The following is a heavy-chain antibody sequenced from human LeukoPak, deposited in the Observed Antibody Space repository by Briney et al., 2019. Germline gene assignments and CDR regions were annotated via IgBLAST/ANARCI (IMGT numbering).Heavy chain of an antibody. D-gene: IGHD5-18*01. CDR3: ARGRGYSYGFPGLTNWFDP. J-gene: IGHJ5*02. Sequence: ASVKVSCKASGYTFTGYYMHWVRQATGQGLEWMGWMNPNSGNTGYAQKFQGRVTMTRNTSISTAYMELSSLRSEDTAVYYCARGRGYSYGFPGLTNWFDPWGQGTLVTVSS. CDR1: GYTFTGYY. CDR2: MNPNSGNT. V-gene: IGHV1-8*02.